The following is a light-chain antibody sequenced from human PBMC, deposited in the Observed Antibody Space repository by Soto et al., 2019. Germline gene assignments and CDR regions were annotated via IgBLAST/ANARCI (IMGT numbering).Light chain of an antibody. CDR1: QSINIY. CDR2: GAS. Sequence: EIVLTQSPATLSLSPGERAALSCRASQSINIYLAWYQQKPGQAPRLLINGASNRATGIPDRFSGSGSGTDFTLTISRLEPEDFAVYYCQQYGSSGTFGQGTKVDIK. V-gene: IGKV3-20*01. CDR3: QQYGSSGT. J-gene: IGKJ1*01.